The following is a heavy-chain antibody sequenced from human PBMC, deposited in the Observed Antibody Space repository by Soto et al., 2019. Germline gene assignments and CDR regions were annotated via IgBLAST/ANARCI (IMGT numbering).Heavy chain of an antibody. D-gene: IGHD4-17*01. CDR1: GFTFSSYG. V-gene: IGHV3-33*01. Sequence: QVQLVESGGGVVQPGRSLSLSCAASGFTFSSYGMHWVRQAPGKGLEWVAVIWYDGSNKYYADSVKGRFTISRDNSKNTLYLQMNSLITEDTAGYYCARDRFHCDYVGDYWGQGTLVTVSS. J-gene: IGHJ4*02. CDR3: ARDRFHCDYVGDY. CDR2: IWYDGSNK.